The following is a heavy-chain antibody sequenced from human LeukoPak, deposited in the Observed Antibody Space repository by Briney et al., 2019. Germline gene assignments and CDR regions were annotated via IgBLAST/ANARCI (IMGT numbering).Heavy chain of an antibody. CDR1: GFTFSSYA. CDR2: MFYSGST. J-gene: IGHJ4*02. V-gene: IGHV4-39*01. CDR3: ARLQYSGSSK. Sequence: GSLRLSCAASGFTFSSYAMSWVRQPPGKGLEWIGSMFYSGSTYYNPSLKSRVTISVDTSKNQLSLRLSSATAADTAVYYCARLQYSGSSKWGQGTLVTVSS. D-gene: IGHD3-10*01.